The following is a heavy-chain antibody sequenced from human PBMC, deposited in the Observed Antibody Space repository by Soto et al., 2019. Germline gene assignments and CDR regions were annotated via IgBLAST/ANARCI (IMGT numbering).Heavy chain of an antibody. CDR3: ARGDRGAFDS. CDR1: GFTFSYYW. J-gene: IGHJ3*02. Sequence: EVQLVESGGGLVQPGESLRLSCVASGFTFSYYWMHWVRQGPGKGLVWVSRIHSDGSSTTYADSVKGRFTISRDNAKNTLYLQMNSLRAEDTAVYYCARGDRGAFDSWGQGTVVTVSS. D-gene: IGHD1-26*01. CDR2: IHSDGSST. V-gene: IGHV3-74*01.